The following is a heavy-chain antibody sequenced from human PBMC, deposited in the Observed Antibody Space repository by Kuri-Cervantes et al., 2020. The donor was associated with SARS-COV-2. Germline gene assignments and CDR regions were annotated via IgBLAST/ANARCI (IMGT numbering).Heavy chain of an antibody. CDR2: ISGSGGST. D-gene: IGHD1-14*01. Sequence: GESLKISCAASGFTFSSYAMSWVRQAPGKGLEWVSAISGSGGSTNYADSVKGRFTISRDNSKNTLYLQMNSLRAEDTAVYYCASDHNQDAFDIWGQGTMVTVSS. CDR1: GFTFSSYA. J-gene: IGHJ3*02. V-gene: IGHV3-23*01. CDR3: ASDHNQDAFDI.